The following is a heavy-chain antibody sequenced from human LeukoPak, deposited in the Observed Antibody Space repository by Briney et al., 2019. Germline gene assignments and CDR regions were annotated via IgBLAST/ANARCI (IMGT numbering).Heavy chain of an antibody. CDR3: TGHHQAYSRTY. CDR1: GFTFTTFW. CDR2: INHDGSST. V-gene: IGHV3-74*01. Sequence: GGSLRLSCATSGFTFTTFWMHWVRQAPGKGLVWVSRINHDGSSTNYADSVKGRFTISRDNAKGTLYLQMSSLRAEDTAVYYCTGHHQAYSRTYWGQGTLVTVSS. J-gene: IGHJ4*02. D-gene: IGHD4-11*01.